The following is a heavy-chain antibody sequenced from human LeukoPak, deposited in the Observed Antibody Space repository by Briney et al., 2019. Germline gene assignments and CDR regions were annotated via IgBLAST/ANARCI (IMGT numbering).Heavy chain of an antibody. V-gene: IGHV3-53*01. J-gene: IGHJ4*02. CDR1: GFTVSNNY. D-gene: IGHD4-17*01. Sequence: GGSLRLSCAASGFTVSNNYMSWVRQAPGKGLELVSVIYSGGSTYYADSVKGRFTISRDNSKNTLYLQMNSLRAEDTAVYYCAREDYGDYGFFDSWGQGTLVTVSS. CDR3: AREDYGDYGFFDS. CDR2: IYSGGST.